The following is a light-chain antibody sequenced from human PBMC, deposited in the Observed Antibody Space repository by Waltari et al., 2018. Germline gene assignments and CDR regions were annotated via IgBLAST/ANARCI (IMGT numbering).Light chain of an antibody. CDR2: WAS. CDR3: QQYYITPPT. V-gene: IGKV4-1*01. CDR1: QSVLSSSNNKNF. Sequence: DIVMTQSPDSLTVSLGERATVNCKSSQSVLSSSNNKNFLAWYQQKPGQPPKLLIYWASTRGSGVPDRFSGSGSGTDFTLTISSLQAEDVAVYYCQQYYITPPTFGQGTRLEIK. J-gene: IGKJ5*01.